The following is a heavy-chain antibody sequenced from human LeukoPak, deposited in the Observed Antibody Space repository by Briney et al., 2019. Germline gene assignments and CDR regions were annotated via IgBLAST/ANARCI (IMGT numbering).Heavy chain of an antibody. CDR1: GGSISSGSYS. CDR2: FYTSGST. V-gene: IGHV4-61*02. J-gene: IGHJ4*02. Sequence: SETLSLTCTVPGGSISSGSYSWSWIRQPAGKGLEWIGRFYTSGSTNYNPSLKSRVTMSADTSKNQFSLNLSSVTAADTAVYYCARSDFWSGFDYWGQGTLVTVSS. CDR3: ARSDFWSGFDY. D-gene: IGHD3-3*01.